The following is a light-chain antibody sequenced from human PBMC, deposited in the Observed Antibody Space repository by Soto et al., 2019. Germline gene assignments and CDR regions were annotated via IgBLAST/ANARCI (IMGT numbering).Light chain of an antibody. J-gene: IGKJ1*01. CDR3: QQSYSTPWT. Sequence: DIQMTQSPSSLSASVGDRVTITCRASQSISSYLNWYQQKPGKAPKLLISAASSLQSGVPSRFSGSASGTDFTLTISSLQPEDFATYYCQQSYSTPWTFGQGTKVDIK. V-gene: IGKV1-39*01. CDR1: QSISSY. CDR2: AAS.